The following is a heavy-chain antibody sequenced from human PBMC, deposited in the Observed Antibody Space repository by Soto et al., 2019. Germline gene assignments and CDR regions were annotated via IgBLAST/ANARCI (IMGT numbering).Heavy chain of an antibody. CDR2: ISAYNGKT. D-gene: IGHD6-6*01. V-gene: IGHV1-18*01. CDR3: AGERTYSSSSPDY. Sequence: GASVKISCKASGYTFTSYGTSWVRQAPGHGLEWMGWISAYNGKTNCAQKLQGKVTMTTDTTTRTAYMELRSLRSDDTAVYYCAGERTYSSSSPDYWGQGTLVTVSS. CDR1: GYTFTSYG. J-gene: IGHJ4*02.